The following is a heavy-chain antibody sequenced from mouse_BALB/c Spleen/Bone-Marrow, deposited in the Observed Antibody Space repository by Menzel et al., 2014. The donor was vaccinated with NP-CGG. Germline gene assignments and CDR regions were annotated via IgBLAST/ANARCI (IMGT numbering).Heavy chain of an antibody. J-gene: IGHJ3*01. CDR2: IDPAKYNT. D-gene: IGHD3-2*01. V-gene: IGHV14-3*02. CDR3: ARGVRQLGLPF. Sequence: VQLKQSGAELVKPGASVKLSCTSSGFNIRDTYIHWVKQRPEQGLEWIGKIDPAKYNTEYDPKFQGKATITADTPSNTAYLQLSSLTSEDTAVYYCARGVRQLGLPFWGQGTLVTVST. CDR1: GFNIRDTY.